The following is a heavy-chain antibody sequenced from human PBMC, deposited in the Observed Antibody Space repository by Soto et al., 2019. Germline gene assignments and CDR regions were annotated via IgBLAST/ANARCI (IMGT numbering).Heavy chain of an antibody. J-gene: IGHJ4*02. CDR2: ISSSRSYI. CDR1: GFTVSSSS. D-gene: IGHD3-10*01. V-gene: IGHV3-21*01. Sequence: GGSIRLSCAACGFTVSSSSMNWARQDPGNGLEWVSSISSSRSYIYYPDSRKGRFTISRDNAKNSLYLQMNSRRAEDTAVYYSARDRSLWVTEAEVDYFDYWGQGTLVTVSS. CDR3: ARDRSLWVTEAEVDYFDY.